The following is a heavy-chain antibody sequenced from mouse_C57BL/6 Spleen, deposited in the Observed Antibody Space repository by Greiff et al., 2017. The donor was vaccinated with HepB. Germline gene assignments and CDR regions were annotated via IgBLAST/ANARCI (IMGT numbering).Heavy chain of an antibody. CDR2: INPSSGYT. J-gene: IGHJ4*01. V-gene: IGHV1-4*01. D-gene: IGHD2-12*01. Sequence: QVQLQQSGAELARPGASVKMSCKASGYTFTSYTMHWVKQRPGQGLEWIGYINPSSGYTKYNQKFKDKATLTADKSSSTAYMQLSSLTSEDSAVDYCDRSLTFAVAMDYWGQGTSVTVSS. CDR3: DRSLTFAVAMDY. CDR1: GYTFTSYT.